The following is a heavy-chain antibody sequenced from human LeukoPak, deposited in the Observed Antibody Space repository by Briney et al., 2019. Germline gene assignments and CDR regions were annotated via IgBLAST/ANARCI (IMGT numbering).Heavy chain of an antibody. D-gene: IGHD2-2*01. J-gene: IGHJ4*02. V-gene: IGHV3-7*03. CDR2: IKQDGSEK. CDR1: GFTFSSYW. Sequence: PGGSLRLSCAASGFTFSSYWMSWVRQAPGKGLEWVANIKQDGSEKYYVDSVKGRFTISRDNAKNSLYLQMNSLRAEDTALYYCAKDIVVVPAAMSFDYWGQGTLVTVSS. CDR3: AKDIVVVPAAMSFDY.